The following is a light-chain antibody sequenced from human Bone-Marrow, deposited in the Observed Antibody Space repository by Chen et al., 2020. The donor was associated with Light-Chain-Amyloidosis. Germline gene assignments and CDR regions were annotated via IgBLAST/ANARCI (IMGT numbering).Light chain of an antibody. CDR3: QQYDNLPYT. CDR2: DES. CDR1: HDISNS. J-gene: IGKJ2*01. Sequence: DIQTTQSPSSLSASIGDRVTITCQASHDISNSLNWYQQRPGKAPRLLIYDESNLETGVPSRFSGSGSGTDFSFTISSLQPEDIAIYYCQQYDNLPYTFGQGTKVEIK. V-gene: IGKV1-33*01.